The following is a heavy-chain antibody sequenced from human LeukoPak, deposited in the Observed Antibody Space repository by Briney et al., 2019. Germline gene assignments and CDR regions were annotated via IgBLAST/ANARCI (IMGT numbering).Heavy chain of an antibody. CDR3: ARWDGYSSSPDY. D-gene: IGHD6-13*01. V-gene: IGHV1-2*02. CDR2: INPNSGET. J-gene: IGHJ4*02. Sequence: ASVKVSCKASGYSLTGYYTHWVRQAPGQGLEWMGWINPNSGETGYAQEFQGRVSMTRDMSISTIYMELARLKSDDTAFYYCARWDGYSSSPDYWGQGSLVTVSS. CDR1: GYSLTGYY.